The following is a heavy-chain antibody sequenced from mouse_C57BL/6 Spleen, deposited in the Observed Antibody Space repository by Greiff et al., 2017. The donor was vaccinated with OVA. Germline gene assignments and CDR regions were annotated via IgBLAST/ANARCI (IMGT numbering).Heavy chain of an antibody. Sequence: VQLQESGPGLVAPSQCLSITCNVSGFSLTSSGVSWVRQPPGQGLEWLGVLWGDGSTNYHSALISRLSMSKDNSKSQVYLEMNSLQTDDTATYYCAKEGYYGYAMDYWGQGTSGTVSS. D-gene: IGHD1-1*01. CDR2: LWGDGST. J-gene: IGHJ4*01. V-gene: IGHV2-3*01. CDR1: GFSLTSSG. CDR3: AKEGYYGYAMDY.